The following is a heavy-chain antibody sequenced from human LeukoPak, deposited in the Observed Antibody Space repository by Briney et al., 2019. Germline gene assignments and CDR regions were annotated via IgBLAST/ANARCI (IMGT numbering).Heavy chain of an antibody. Sequence: PGGSLRLSCAASGFTFSRYWMSWVRQAPGKGLEWVANIKQDGSEKYYEDSVKGRFTISRDNAKNSLYLQMNSLRAEDTAVYYCALNSGQWPDRYFQHWGQGTLVTVSS. CDR2: IKQDGSEK. CDR3: ALNSGQWPDRYFQH. J-gene: IGHJ1*01. CDR1: GFTFSRYW. D-gene: IGHD6-19*01. V-gene: IGHV3-7*01.